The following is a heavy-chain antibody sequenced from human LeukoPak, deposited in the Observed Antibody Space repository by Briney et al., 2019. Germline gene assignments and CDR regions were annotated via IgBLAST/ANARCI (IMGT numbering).Heavy chain of an antibody. D-gene: IGHD2-2*01. CDR3: ARDRYCSSTSCEIDAFDI. V-gene: IGHV3-66*01. Sequence: GVLRLSCAASGFTVSSNYMSWVRQAPGKGLEWVSVIYSGGSTYYADSVKGRFTISRDNAKNSLYLQMNSLRAEDTAVYYCARDRYCSSTSCEIDAFDIWGQGTMVTVSS. CDR1: GFTVSSNY. CDR2: IYSGGST. J-gene: IGHJ3*02.